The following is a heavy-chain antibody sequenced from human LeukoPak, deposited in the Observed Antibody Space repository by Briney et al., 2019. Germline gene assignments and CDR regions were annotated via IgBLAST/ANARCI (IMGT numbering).Heavy chain of an antibody. D-gene: IGHD2-2*01. CDR2: IYYSGST. Sequence: PSQTLSLTCTVSGGSISSGGYYWSWTRQHPGKGLEWIGYIYYSGSTYYNPSLKSRVTISVDTSKNQFSLKLSSVTAADTAVYYCARVPIVVVPAAMDIWGQGTMVTVSS. CDR3: ARVPIVVVPAAMDI. V-gene: IGHV4-31*03. J-gene: IGHJ3*02. CDR1: GGSISSGGYY.